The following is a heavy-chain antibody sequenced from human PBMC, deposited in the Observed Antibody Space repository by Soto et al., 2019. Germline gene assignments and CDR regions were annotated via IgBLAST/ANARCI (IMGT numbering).Heavy chain of an antibody. Sequence: EVQLVESGGGLVQPDRSLRLSCAASGFTFDDYAMHWVRQAPGKGLEWVSGISWNSGSIGYADSVKGRFTISRDNAKNSLYLQMNSLRAEDTALYYCAKAAVWFTPTGIYYFDYWGQGTLVTVSS. CDR3: AKAAVWFTPTGIYYFDY. CDR1: GFTFDDYA. V-gene: IGHV3-9*01. CDR2: ISWNSGSI. D-gene: IGHD2-21*01. J-gene: IGHJ4*02.